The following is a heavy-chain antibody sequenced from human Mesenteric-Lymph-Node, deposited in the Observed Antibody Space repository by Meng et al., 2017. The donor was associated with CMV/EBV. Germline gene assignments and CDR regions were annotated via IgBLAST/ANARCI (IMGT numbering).Heavy chain of an antibody. CDR2: IYYSGST. V-gene: IGHV4-39*07. D-gene: IGHD3-3*01. CDR3: ARGKRIDFWSGYYTPGRNYFDY. CDR1: GGSISSSTYY. Sequence: ESLKISCTVSGGSISSSTYYWGWIRQPPGKGLEWIGSIYYSGSTYYNPSLKSRVTISLDTSKNQFSLKLSSVTAADTAMYYCARGKRIDFWSGYYTPGRNYFDYWGQGTLVTVSS. J-gene: IGHJ4*02.